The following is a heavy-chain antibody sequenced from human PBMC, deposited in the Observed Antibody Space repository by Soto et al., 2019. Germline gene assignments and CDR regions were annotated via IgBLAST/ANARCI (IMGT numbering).Heavy chain of an antibody. V-gene: IGHV3-30-3*01. D-gene: IGHD2-15*01. Sequence: QVQLVESGGGVVQPGRSLRLSCAASEFIFSSYAMHWVRQAPGKGLEWVALISYDGSNKYYADSVKGRFTISRDNSKYTLYLQMNSLRAEDTAVYYCARDRWELPRGAQLHSYYYYGMDVWGQGTTVTVSS. J-gene: IGHJ6*02. CDR1: EFIFSSYA. CDR3: ARDRWELPRGAQLHSYYYYGMDV. CDR2: ISYDGSNK.